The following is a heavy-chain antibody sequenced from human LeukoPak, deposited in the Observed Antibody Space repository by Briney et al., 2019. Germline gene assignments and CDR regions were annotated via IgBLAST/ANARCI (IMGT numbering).Heavy chain of an antibody. Sequence: GGSLRLSCAASGFTFSSYWMTWVRQAPGKGLEWVATIRQDGSDKYYVDSVKGRFTISRDNAKNSLYLQMNSLRAEDTAVYYCAKDAFYWTYASYYYYMDVWGEGTTVTVSS. CDR1: GFTFSSYW. CDR2: IRQDGSDK. D-gene: IGHD1-7*01. J-gene: IGHJ6*03. V-gene: IGHV3-7*01. CDR3: AKDAFYWTYASYYYYMDV.